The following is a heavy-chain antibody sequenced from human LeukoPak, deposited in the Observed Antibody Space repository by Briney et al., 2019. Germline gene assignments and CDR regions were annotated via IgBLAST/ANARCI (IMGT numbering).Heavy chain of an antibody. J-gene: IGHJ4*02. CDR2: INYSGST. CDR1: GGSFSGYY. V-gene: IGHV4-34*01. D-gene: IGHD3-22*01. Sequence: KPSETLSLTCAVYGGSFSGYYWSWIRQPPGKGLEWIGEINYSGSTNYNPSLKSRVTISVDTSKNQFSLKLSSVTAADTAVYYCARGNDYYDSSGFDYWGQGTLVTVSS. CDR3: ARGNDYYDSSGFDY.